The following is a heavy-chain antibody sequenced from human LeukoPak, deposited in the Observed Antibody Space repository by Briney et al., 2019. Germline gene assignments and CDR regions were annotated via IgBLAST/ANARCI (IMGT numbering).Heavy chain of an antibody. CDR3: ARRLAYSSSYVIDI. CDR1: GGSISSYY. J-gene: IGHJ3*02. CDR2: IYYSGST. D-gene: IGHD6-6*01. Sequence: SETLSLTCTVSGGSISSYYWSWIRQPPGKGLEWIGYIYYSGSTNYNPSLKSRVTISVDTSKNQFSLKLSSVTAADTAVYYCARRLAYSSSYVIDIWGQGTMVTVSS. V-gene: IGHV4-59*01.